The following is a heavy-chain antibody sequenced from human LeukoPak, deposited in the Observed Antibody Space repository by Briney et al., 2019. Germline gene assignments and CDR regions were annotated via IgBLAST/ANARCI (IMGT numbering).Heavy chain of an antibody. CDR3: ARGRRYYYGSGFYY. V-gene: IGHV4-34*01. D-gene: IGHD3-10*01. J-gene: IGHJ4*01. Sequence: PSETLSLTCAVYGGTFKDYYWTWIRQSPGKGLEWIGEINHSGTINSNPSLKSRVTISVDTSKNQFSLILTSVTAADAAIYYCARGRRYYYGSGFYYWGQGTVVRVST. CDR2: INHSGTI. CDR1: GGTFKDYY.